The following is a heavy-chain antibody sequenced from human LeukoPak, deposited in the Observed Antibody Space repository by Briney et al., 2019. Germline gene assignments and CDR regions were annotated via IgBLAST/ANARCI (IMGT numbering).Heavy chain of an antibody. Sequence: SSETLPLTCTVPGGSIIGSTYYWGWIRQPPGKGLDWIGIINYSGNTYYNPSLRSRVTISVDTSKNQFSLNLNSMTASDTAVYYCARGYDYWGQGTLVTVSS. CDR2: INYSGNT. J-gene: IGHJ4*02. D-gene: IGHD3-22*01. CDR3: ARGYDY. CDR1: GGSIIGSTYY. V-gene: IGHV4-39*01.